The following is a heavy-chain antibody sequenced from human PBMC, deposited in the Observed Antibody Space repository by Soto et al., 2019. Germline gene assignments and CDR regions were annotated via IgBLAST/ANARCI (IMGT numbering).Heavy chain of an antibody. Sequence: GGSLRLSCAASGFTFSSYAMHWVRQAPGKGLEYVSAINTNGGSTYYADSVKGRFTISRDNSKNTVYLQMGSLRAEDMAVYYCARGKGYNNGWSNYFDYWGQGTLVTVSS. D-gene: IGHD6-19*01. J-gene: IGHJ4*02. CDR3: ARGKGYNNGWSNYFDY. CDR1: GFTFSSYA. CDR2: INTNGGST. V-gene: IGHV3-64*02.